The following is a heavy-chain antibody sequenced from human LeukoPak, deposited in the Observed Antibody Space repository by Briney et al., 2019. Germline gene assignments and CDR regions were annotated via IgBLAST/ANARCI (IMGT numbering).Heavy chain of an antibody. Sequence: SQTLSLTWAVSGGSISSGGYSWSWIRQPPGKGLEWIGYIYHSGSTYYNPSLKSRVTISVDRSKNQFSLKLSSVTAADTAVYYCARGRGTILGYNWFDPWGQGTLVTVSS. CDR1: GGSISSGGYS. CDR2: IYHSGST. V-gene: IGHV4-30-2*01. CDR3: ARGRGTILGYNWFDP. D-gene: IGHD3-9*01. J-gene: IGHJ5*02.